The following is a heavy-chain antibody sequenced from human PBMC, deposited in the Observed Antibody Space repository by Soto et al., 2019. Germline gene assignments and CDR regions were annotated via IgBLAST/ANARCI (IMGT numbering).Heavy chain of an antibody. Sequence: SETLSLTCTVSGGSISSSSYYWGWIRQPPGKGLEWIGYIYYSGSTYYNPSLKSRVTISVDTSKNQFSLKLSSVTAADTAVYYCARDGGNSPDYWGQGTLVTVSS. J-gene: IGHJ4*02. CDR2: IYYSGST. CDR3: ARDGGNSPDY. D-gene: IGHD2-21*02. CDR1: GGSISSSSYY. V-gene: IGHV4-30-4*08.